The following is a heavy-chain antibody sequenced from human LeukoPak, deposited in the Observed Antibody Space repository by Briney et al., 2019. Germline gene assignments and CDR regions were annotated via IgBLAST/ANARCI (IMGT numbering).Heavy chain of an antibody. CDR1: GGSISSGSYY. CDR3: ARGSGSLNFDY. Sequence: SETLSLTCTVSGGSISSGSYYWSWIRQPAGKRLEWIGHIYRSGSTNYNPSLKSRVTISVVTSKNQFSLKLSSVTAADTAVYYCARGSGSLNFDYWGQGTLVTVSS. D-gene: IGHD1-26*01. CDR2: IYRSGST. V-gene: IGHV4-61*09. J-gene: IGHJ4*02.